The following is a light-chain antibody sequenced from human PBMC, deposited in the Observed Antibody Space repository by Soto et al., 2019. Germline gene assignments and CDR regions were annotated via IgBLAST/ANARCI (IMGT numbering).Light chain of an antibody. CDR3: QSYDNSLSAYI. CDR1: NSNIGAGYA. V-gene: IGLV1-40*01. CDR2: SNT. Sequence: QSVLTQPPSGSGATGQTGTISCTGNNSNIGAGYAVHWYQQLPRTAPKLLIYSNTHRRSGVPDRFSGSRAATSVSLAITGLQAEDEADYYCQSYDNSLSAYIFGGGTKLTVL. J-gene: IGLJ2*01.